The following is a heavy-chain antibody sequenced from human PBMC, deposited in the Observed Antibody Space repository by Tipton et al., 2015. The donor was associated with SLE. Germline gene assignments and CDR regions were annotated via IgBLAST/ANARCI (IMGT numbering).Heavy chain of an antibody. CDR2: IYSGGST. Sequence: SLRLSCAASGFTVSSNYMSWVRQAPGKGLEWVSVIYSGGSTYYADSVKGRFTISRDNSKNTLYLQMNSLRAEDTAVYYCARDLRATDAFDIWGQGTMVTVSS. CDR1: GFTVSSNY. J-gene: IGHJ3*02. V-gene: IGHV3-66*01. CDR3: ARDLRATDAFDI.